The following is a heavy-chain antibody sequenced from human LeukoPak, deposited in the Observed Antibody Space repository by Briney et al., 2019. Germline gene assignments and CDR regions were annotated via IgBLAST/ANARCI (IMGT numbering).Heavy chain of an antibody. J-gene: IGHJ4*02. Sequence: GGSLRLSCSASGFTFSTYFMHWVRQAPGKGLEYVSAISSNGCSTYYADAVKGRFTISRDNSKNTLYLQMSSLRAEDTAVYHCVKDDSYYYDSSGYPHWGQGTLVTVSS. CDR3: VKDDSYYYDSSGYPH. V-gene: IGHV3-64D*09. D-gene: IGHD3-22*01. CDR2: ISSNGCST. CDR1: GFTFSTYF.